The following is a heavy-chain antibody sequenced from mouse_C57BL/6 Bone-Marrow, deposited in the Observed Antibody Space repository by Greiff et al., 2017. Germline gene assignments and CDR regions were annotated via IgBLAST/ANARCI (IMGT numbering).Heavy chain of an antibody. J-gene: IGHJ1*03. CDR1: GYTFTDYY. Sequence: EVQLQQSGPELVKPGASVKISCKASGYTFTDYYMNWVKQSHGKSLEWIGDINPNNGGTSYNQKFKGKATLTVEKSSSTAYMELRSLTSEDSAVYYCARSGYYGSSPHWYFDVWGTGTTVTVSS. CDR2: INPNNGGT. D-gene: IGHD1-1*01. V-gene: IGHV1-26*01. CDR3: ARSGYYGSSPHWYFDV.